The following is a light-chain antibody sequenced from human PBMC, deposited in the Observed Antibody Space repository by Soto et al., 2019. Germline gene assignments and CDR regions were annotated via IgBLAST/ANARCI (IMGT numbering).Light chain of an antibody. J-gene: IGKJ1*01. CDR1: QRVSSN. V-gene: IGKV3-15*01. CDR3: QKYNNWPPERT. Sequence: EIVMTQSPATLSVSPGERATLSCRASQRVSSNLAWYQQKPGQAPRLLIYGASNRATGIPARFSGSGSGPGFTLTISSLQSEDFAVYFCQKYNNWPPERTFGQGTKVEIK. CDR2: GAS.